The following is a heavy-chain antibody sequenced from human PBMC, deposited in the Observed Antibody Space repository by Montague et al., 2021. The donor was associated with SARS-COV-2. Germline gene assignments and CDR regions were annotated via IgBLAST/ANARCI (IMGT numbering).Heavy chain of an antibody. D-gene: IGHD4-17*01. CDR1: GGSFSGYY. CDR3: ASVPTVTTYYYYYYGMDV. Sequence: SETLSLICAVYGGSFSGYYWSRIRQPPGKGLEWIGEINHSGSTNYNPSLKSRVTISVDTSKNQFSLKLSSVTAADTAVYYCASVPTVTTYYYYYYGMDVWGQGTTVTVSS. CDR2: INHSGST. J-gene: IGHJ6*02. V-gene: IGHV4-34*01.